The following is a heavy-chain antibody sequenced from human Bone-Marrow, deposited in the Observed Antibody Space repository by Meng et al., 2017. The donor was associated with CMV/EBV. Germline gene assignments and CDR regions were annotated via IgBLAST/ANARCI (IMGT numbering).Heavy chain of an antibody. J-gene: IGHJ4*02. CDR2: INHSGST. D-gene: IGHD3-10*01. Sequence: SETLSLTCAVYGGSFSGYYWSWIRQPPGKGLEWIGEINHSGSTNYNPSLKSRVTISVDTPKNQFSLKLSSVTAADTAVYYCARVSPTRGGDYWGQGTLVTVSS. CDR3: ARVSPTRGGDY. CDR1: GGSFSGYY. V-gene: IGHV4-34*01.